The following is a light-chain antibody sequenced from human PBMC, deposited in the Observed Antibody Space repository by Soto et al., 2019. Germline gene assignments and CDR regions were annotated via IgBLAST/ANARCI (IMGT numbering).Light chain of an antibody. J-gene: IGLJ1*01. CDR1: SSDVGGCKY. CDR2: EVN. V-gene: IGLV2-8*01. Sequence: QCALTQPPSSSGSPEQSVTISCTGPSSDVGGCKYVSWYQQHPGKAPKLMIFEVNKRPSGVPDRFSGSKSGNTASLTVSGLQAEDEADYYCSSYAGINNLGVFGAGTKVTVL. CDR3: SSYAGINNLGV.